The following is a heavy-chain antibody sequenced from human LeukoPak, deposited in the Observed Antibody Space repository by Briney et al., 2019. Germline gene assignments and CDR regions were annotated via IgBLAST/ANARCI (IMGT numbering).Heavy chain of an antibody. Sequence: GGSLRLSCAASGFTFSTYWMSWVRQAPGKGLEWVANIKQDGGEKYYVDSVKGRFTISRDNAKNSLFLQMNSLRAEDMAVYFCARGRPGGDYYMYGDYWGQGTLVTVSS. CDR3: ARGRPGGDYYMYGDY. CDR1: GFTFSTYW. D-gene: IGHD3-3*01. CDR2: IKQDGGEK. J-gene: IGHJ4*02. V-gene: IGHV3-7*01.